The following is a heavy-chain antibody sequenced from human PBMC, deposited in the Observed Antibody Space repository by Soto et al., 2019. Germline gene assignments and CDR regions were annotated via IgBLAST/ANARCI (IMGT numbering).Heavy chain of an antibody. CDR1: GGSISSSSYY. CDR2: IYYSGST. V-gene: IGHV4-39*01. D-gene: IGHD3-10*01. Sequence: QLQLQESGPGLVKPSETLSVTCTVSGGSISSSSYYWGWIRQPPGKGLERIGSIYYSGSTYYNPSLKSRVTISVDTSKNQFSLKLSSVTAADTAVYYCASLQYYYGSGSNWFDPWGQGTLVTVSS. J-gene: IGHJ5*02. CDR3: ASLQYYYGSGSNWFDP.